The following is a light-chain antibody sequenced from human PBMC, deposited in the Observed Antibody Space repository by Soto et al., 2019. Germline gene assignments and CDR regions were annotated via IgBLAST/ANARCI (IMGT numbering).Light chain of an antibody. CDR1: QVISTS. CDR3: QQFFAAVMT. CDR2: AAS. J-gene: IGKJ5*01. Sequence: VPLTESPCFLSPSIGENVTITCLASQVISTSLAWYQVKPGKAPKLLIYAASTLESGVPSRFSSTVSGTEFSLTITRLSPENFATYYCQQFFAAVMTFHQGTRMEI. V-gene: IGKV1-9*01.